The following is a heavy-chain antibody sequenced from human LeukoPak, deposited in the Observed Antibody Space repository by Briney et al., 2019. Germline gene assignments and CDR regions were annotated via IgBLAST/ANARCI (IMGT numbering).Heavy chain of an antibody. V-gene: IGHV4-59*01. D-gene: IGHD3-22*01. J-gene: IGHJ3*02. CDR3: AREGLYYDSSGFRGYGKGAFDI. CDR1: GGSISSYY. CDR2: IYYSGST. Sequence: PSETLSLTCTVSGGSISSYYWSWIRQPPGKGLEWIGYIYYSGSTNYNPSLKSRVTISVDTSKNQFSLKLSSVTAADTAVYYYAREGLYYDSSGFRGYGKGAFDIWGQGTMVTVSS.